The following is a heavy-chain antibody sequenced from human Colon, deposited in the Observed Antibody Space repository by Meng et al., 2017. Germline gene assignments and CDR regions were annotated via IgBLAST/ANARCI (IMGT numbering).Heavy chain of an antibody. CDR2: IYDNGYT. CDR1: GDSVTTTLSS. D-gene: IGHD3-16*01. J-gene: IGHJ4*02. CDR3: ARGDRGSTYFAY. V-gene: IGHV4-30-2*01. Sequence: QLQLQESGSRLVKPSQTLSLTCAVSGDSVTTTLSSWSWIRQTPGKGLEWIGNIYDNGYTYYSPSLRSRVTISVDRSNNQFSLNLNSVTAAETAVYCGARGDRGSTYFAYWGQGILVTVSS.